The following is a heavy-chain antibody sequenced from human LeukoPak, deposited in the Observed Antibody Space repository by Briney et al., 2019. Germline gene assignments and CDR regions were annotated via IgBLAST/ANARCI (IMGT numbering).Heavy chain of an antibody. Sequence: ASETLSLTCAVYGGSFSGHYWSWIRQPPGKGLEWIGEINHSGSTNYNPSLKSRVTISVDTSKNQFSLKLSSVTAADTAVYYCARDANSGYADGYMDVWGKGTTVTVSS. CDR3: ARDANSGYADGYMDV. CDR2: INHSGST. D-gene: IGHD5-12*01. J-gene: IGHJ6*03. V-gene: IGHV4-34*01. CDR1: GGSFSGHY.